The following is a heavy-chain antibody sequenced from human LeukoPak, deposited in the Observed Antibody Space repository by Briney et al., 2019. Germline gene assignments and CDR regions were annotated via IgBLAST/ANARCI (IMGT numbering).Heavy chain of an antibody. V-gene: IGHV1-2*02. Sequence: ASVKVSCKASGYTFTGYYMHWVRQAPGQGLEWMGWINPNSGDTNYAQKFQGRVTMTRDTSISTGYMELSRLRSDDTAVFYCARGRLGSFDIWGQGTMVIVSS. CDR1: GYTFTGYY. CDR3: ARGRLGSFDI. CDR2: INPNSGDT. D-gene: IGHD3-9*01. J-gene: IGHJ3*02.